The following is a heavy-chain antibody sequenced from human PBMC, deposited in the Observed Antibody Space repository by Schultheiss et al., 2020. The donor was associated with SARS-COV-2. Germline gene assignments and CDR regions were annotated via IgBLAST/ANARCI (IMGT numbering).Heavy chain of an antibody. V-gene: IGHV3-33*01. CDR3: ARDLGFLEWLSNFDY. Sequence: GESLKISCAASGFTFSSYGMHWVRQAPGKGLEWVAVIWYDGSNKYYADSVKGRFTISRDNSKNTLYLQMNSLRAEDTAVYYCARDLGFLEWLSNFDYWGQGALVTVSS. D-gene: IGHD3-3*02. J-gene: IGHJ4*02. CDR1: GFTFSSYG. CDR2: IWYDGSNK.